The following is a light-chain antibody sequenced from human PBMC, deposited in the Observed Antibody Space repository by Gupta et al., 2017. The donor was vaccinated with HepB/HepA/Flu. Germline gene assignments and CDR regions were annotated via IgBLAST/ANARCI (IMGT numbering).Light chain of an antibody. CDR1: SSNIGAGYD. J-gene: IGLJ2*01. CDR2: GNS. CDR3: QSYDSSLSAVV. V-gene: IGLV1-40*01. Sequence: QPVLTQPPSVSGAPGQRVTIPCTGSSSNIGAGYDVHWYQQLPGTAPKLLIYGNSNRPSGVPDRFSVSKSGTSASLAITGLQAEDEADYYCQSYDSSLSAVVFGGGTKLTVL.